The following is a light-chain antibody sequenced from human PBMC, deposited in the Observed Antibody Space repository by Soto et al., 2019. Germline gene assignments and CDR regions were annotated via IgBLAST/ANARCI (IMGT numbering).Light chain of an antibody. V-gene: IGLV2-14*01. J-gene: IGLJ2*01. CDR1: SSDIGGFNY. CDR2: DVR. Sequence: QSLLAQPASVSGSPGQSITISCTGTSSDIGGFNYVSWYQQHPGKAPKLMIYDVRIRPSGVSNRFSGSKSGNTASLTISGLQTEDEADYYCASYTTSSPVAFGGGTKLTVL. CDR3: ASYTTSSPVA.